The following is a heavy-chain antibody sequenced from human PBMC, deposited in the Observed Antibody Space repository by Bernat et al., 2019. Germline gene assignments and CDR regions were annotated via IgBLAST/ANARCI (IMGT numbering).Heavy chain of an antibody. CDR2: ISSSSSYI. CDR3: ARDKIGIAAAEGYYYYGMDV. CDR1: GFTFSSYS. V-gene: IGHV3-21*01. J-gene: IGHJ6*02. D-gene: IGHD6-13*01. Sequence: EVQLVESGGGLVKPGGSLRLSCAASGFTFSSYSMNWVRQAPGKGLEGVSSISSSSSYIYYADSVKGRFTISSDNAKNSLYLQMNSLRAEDTAVYYCARDKIGIAAAEGYYYYGMDVWGQGTTVTVSS.